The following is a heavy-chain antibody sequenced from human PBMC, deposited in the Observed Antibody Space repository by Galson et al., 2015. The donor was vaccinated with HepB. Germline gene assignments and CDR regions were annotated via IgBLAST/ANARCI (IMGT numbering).Heavy chain of an antibody. CDR1: GDSLNAVA. CDR3: ATDTDGGSYSYCMDV. CDR2: YDPEEGET. J-gene: IGHJ6*02. V-gene: IGHV1-24*01. Sequence: SVKVSCKVIGDSLNAVAIHWMRQTPTKGLEWVGGYDPEEGETVYAEEFQGRVTMTEDTTTDTAYIELSSLRSEDTALFYCATDTDGGSYSYCMDVWGQGTTVTVSS. D-gene: IGHD4-23*01.